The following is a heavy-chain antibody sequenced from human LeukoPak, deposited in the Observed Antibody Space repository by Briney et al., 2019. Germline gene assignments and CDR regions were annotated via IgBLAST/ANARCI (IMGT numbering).Heavy chain of an antibody. D-gene: IGHD6-6*01. CDR2: FGTGGDDT. V-gene: IGHV3-23*01. Sequence: PXGSLRLSCAASGFTFSSYAMSWVRQAPGKGLEWVSTFGTGGDDTYYADSVKGRFIISRDNSKNTLYLQINSLRAEDTAIYYCAKNFPRRPFDYWGRGALVTVSS. CDR1: GFTFSSYA. J-gene: IGHJ4*02. CDR3: AKNFPRRPFDY.